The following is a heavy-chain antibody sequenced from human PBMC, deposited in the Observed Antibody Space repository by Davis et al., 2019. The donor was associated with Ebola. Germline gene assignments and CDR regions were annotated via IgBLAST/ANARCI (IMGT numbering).Heavy chain of an antibody. CDR1: GFIFGSYS. V-gene: IGHV3-48*02. J-gene: IGHJ4*02. Sequence: PGGSLRLSCAASGFIFGSYSMNWVRQAPGKGLEWVSYISGDSRSIYYADSVKGRLTISRDNAKNSLYLQMNSLRDADTAVYYCARHDDYWGQGTLVTVSS. CDR2: ISGDSRSI. CDR3: ARHDDY.